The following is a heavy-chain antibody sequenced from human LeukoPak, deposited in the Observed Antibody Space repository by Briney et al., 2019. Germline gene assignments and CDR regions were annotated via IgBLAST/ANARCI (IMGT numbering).Heavy chain of an antibody. CDR3: AKTTAGYSSGRYPGWPIDY. V-gene: IGHV3-23*01. D-gene: IGHD6-19*01. Sequence: PGGSLTLSSAASGFTFNSYAIYWVRQAPGKGLEWASGISGSGGSTYHADSVKGRFSISRDNSRNTVFLQMHSLRAEDTALYYCAKTTAGYSSGRYPGWPIDYWGQGTLVTVSP. CDR1: GFTFNSYA. CDR2: ISGSGGST. J-gene: IGHJ4*02.